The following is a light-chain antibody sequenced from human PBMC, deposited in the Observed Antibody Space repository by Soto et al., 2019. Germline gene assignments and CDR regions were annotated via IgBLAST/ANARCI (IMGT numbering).Light chain of an antibody. Sequence: EIVLTQSPGTLSLSPGERATLSCRASQSVSNNYLAWYQQKPGRAPRLLISGASNRATGIPDRFSGSGSGTDFTLAISRLEPEDFAVYYCQQYGTSPFTFGPGTKVDL. V-gene: IGKV3-20*01. CDR2: GAS. CDR3: QQYGTSPFT. J-gene: IGKJ3*01. CDR1: QSVSNNY.